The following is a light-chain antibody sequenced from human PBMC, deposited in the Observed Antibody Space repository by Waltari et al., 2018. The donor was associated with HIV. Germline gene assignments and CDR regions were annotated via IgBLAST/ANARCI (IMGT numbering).Light chain of an antibody. J-gene: IGKJ1*01. CDR2: AAS. CDR3: QQSDSVPRT. Sequence: DIQMTQSPSSLSASVGDTVTITCRASKSISSYLNWYQQKPGKAPKLLIYAASSMHSGVPARFSGSGSGTDFTLTISSLQLEDFATYYCQQSDSVPRTFGQGTKVEIK. CDR1: KSISSY. V-gene: IGKV1-39*01.